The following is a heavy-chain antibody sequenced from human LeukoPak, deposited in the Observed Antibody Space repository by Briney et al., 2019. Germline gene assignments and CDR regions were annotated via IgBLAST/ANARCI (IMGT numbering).Heavy chain of an antibody. J-gene: IGHJ2*01. CDR3: AREGITIFGVVTWYFDL. CDR2: IYYTGST. Sequence: SETLSLTCTVSGGSISSNSYYWGWIRQSPGKGLEWIANIYYTGSTYYNPSLKSRITISVDTSKSQFSLELSSVTAADTAVYYCAREGITIFGVVTWYFDLWGRGTLVTVSS. CDR1: GGSISSNSYY. V-gene: IGHV4-39*07. D-gene: IGHD3-3*01.